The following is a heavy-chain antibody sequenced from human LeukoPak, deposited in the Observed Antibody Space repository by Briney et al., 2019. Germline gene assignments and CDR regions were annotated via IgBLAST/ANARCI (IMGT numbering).Heavy chain of an antibody. CDR1: GFTFSSYA. J-gene: IGHJ4*02. CDR3: ARDGMITSRGFDY. Sequence: GGSLRLSCAASGFTFSSYAMSWVRQAPGKGLEWVSVISGSGYYSYYADSVKGRFTVSRDNSKTTLYLQMNSLRAEDTAVYYCARDGMITSRGFDYWGQGTLVTASS. D-gene: IGHD3-16*01. V-gene: IGHV3-23*01. CDR2: ISGSGYYS.